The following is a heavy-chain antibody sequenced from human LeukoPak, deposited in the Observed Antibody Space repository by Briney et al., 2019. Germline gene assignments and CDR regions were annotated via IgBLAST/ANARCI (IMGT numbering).Heavy chain of an antibody. V-gene: IGHV3-23*01. J-gene: IGHJ3*02. CDR1: GFTFNVHG. CDR2: ISGDGGVT. CDR3: ARDIFILAFDM. Sequence: GGSLRLSCTTSGFTFNVHGMNWVRQAPGKGLEWVSGISGDGGVTWYADSVKGRFTISRDNSKNTLSLQMSSLRTEDTALYYCARDIFILAFDMWGRGTAVTVSS. D-gene: IGHD3-9*01.